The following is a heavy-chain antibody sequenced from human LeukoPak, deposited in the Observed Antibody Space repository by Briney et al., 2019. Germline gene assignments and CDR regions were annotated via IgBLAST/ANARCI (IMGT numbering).Heavy chain of an antibody. CDR1: GFTFSSYA. Sequence: GGSLRLSCAASGFTFSSYALSWVRQAPGKGLEWVSLISGSSLTTDYADSVKGRFTISRDNSKNTLSLQMNGLNADDTAVYYCAKHLRTSVWFFDSWGQGTLVTVSS. D-gene: IGHD6-19*01. CDR3: AKHLRTSVWFFDS. V-gene: IGHV3-23*01. J-gene: IGHJ4*02. CDR2: ISGSSLTT.